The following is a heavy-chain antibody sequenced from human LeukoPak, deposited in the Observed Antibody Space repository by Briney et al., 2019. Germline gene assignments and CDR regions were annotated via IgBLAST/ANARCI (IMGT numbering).Heavy chain of an antibody. Sequence: GGSLKISCKGSGYSFTSYWIGWVRQMPGRGLEWMGIIYPGDSDTRYSPSFQGQVTISADKSISTAYLQWSSLKASDTAMYYCARPPYSSSFDAFDIWGQGTMVTVSS. CDR1: GYSFTSYW. D-gene: IGHD6-13*01. V-gene: IGHV5-51*01. J-gene: IGHJ3*02. CDR2: IYPGDSDT. CDR3: ARPPYSSSFDAFDI.